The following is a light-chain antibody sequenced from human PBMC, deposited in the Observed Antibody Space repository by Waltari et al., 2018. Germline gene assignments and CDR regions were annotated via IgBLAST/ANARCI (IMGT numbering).Light chain of an antibody. J-gene: IGLJ3*02. CDR2: DDS. CDR3: YSTDSSGDHRV. Sequence: SFELTQPPSVSVSPGQTARITCSGDALPKQYAYWYQQKSGQAHVLVIYDDSKRPSGLPERFSGSNSGTMATLTISGAQVEDEADYYCYSTDSSGDHRVFGGGTKLTVL. V-gene: IGLV3-10*01. CDR1: ALPKQY.